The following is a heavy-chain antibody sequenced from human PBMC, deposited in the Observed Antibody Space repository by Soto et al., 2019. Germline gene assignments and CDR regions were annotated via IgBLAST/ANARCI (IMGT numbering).Heavy chain of an antibody. CDR1: GGSFSGYY. Sequence: SETLALTGAVYGGSFSGYYWSWIRQPPGKGLEWIGEINHSGSTNYNPSLKSRVTISVDTSKNQFSLKLSSVTAADTAVYYCARGPPRYSSSWYVRGPFDYWGQGTLVTVSS. CDR3: ARGPPRYSSSWYVRGPFDY. D-gene: IGHD6-13*01. CDR2: INHSGST. V-gene: IGHV4-34*01. J-gene: IGHJ4*02.